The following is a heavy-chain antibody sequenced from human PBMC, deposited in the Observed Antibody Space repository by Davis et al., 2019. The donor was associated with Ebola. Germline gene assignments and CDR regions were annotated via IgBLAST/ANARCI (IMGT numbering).Heavy chain of an antibody. Sequence: MPSETLSLTCTVSGGSVSSGSYYWSWIRQPPGKGLEWIGYIYYSGTTKYNPSLKSRVTISQDTSKNQFSLKLSSVTAADTAVYYCARGRYSSSWYCDYWGQGTLVTVSS. CDR3: ARGRYSSSWYCDY. CDR2: IYYSGTT. J-gene: IGHJ4*02. V-gene: IGHV4-61*01. CDR1: GGSVSSGSYY. D-gene: IGHD6-13*01.